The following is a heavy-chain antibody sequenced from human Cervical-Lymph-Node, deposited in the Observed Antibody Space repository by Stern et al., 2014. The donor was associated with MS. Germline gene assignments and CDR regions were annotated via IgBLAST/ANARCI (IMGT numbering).Heavy chain of an antibody. CDR1: GDSVSSNSAA. V-gene: IGHV6-1*01. Sequence: QLQLQESGPGLVKPSQTLSLTCAISGDSVSSNSAAWNWISQAPSRGLEWRGRTYDRSKWYNDYAVSVKSRITINPDTSKNQFSLQLNSVTPEDTAVYYCARDPWLWWYFDLWGRGTLVTVSS. CDR3: ARDPWLWWYFDL. D-gene: IGHD3-22*01. CDR2: TYDRSKWYN. J-gene: IGHJ2*01.